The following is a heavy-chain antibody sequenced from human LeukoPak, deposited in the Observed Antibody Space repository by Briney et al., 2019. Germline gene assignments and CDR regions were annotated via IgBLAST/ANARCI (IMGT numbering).Heavy chain of an antibody. CDR1: GFTFSGSA. D-gene: IGHD3-3*01. CDR3: TRRGDFWSGYYKAGTDY. Sequence: GGSLRLSCAASGFTFSGSAMHWVRQASGKGLEWVGRIRSKANSYATAYAASVKGRFTISSDDSKNTAYLQMNSLKTEDTAVYYCTRRGDFWSGYYKAGTDYWGQGTLVTVSS. J-gene: IGHJ4*02. CDR2: IRSKANSYAT. V-gene: IGHV3-73*01.